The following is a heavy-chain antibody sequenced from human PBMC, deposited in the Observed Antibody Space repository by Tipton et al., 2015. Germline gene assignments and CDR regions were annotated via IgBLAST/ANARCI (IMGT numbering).Heavy chain of an antibody. Sequence: TLSLTCTVSGGSISTYYWSWIRQPPGKGLEWIGNIYYSGSTNYNPSLKSRVIISVDTSKNHFSLKLTSVTAADTAVYYCARLRYYDCFDYWGQGILVTVSS. CDR2: IYYSGST. V-gene: IGHV4-59*01. J-gene: IGHJ4*02. CDR1: GGSISTYY. CDR3: ARLRYYDCFDY. D-gene: IGHD3-22*01.